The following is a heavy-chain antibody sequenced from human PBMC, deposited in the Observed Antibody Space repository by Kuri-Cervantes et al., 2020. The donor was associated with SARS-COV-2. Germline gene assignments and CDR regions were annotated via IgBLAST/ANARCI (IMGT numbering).Heavy chain of an antibody. Sequence: SETLSLSCSVSGGSISSSGHYWGWVRQPPGKGLGWIGSIYFSGSTYYTPSLKSRVTISVDTSKNHFSLKLNSVTATDTTVYYCGRQASDWHIDYWGQGTLVTVSS. J-gene: IGHJ4*02. CDR2: IYFSGST. CDR1: GGSISSSGHY. CDR3: GRQASDWHIDY. D-gene: IGHD3-9*01. V-gene: IGHV4-39*01.